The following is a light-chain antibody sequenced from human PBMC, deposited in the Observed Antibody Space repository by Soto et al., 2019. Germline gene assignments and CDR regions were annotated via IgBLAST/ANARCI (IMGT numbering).Light chain of an antibody. CDR1: GSDIGAYNY. Sequence: QSALTQPRSVSGSPGQSVTISCTETGSDIGAYNYVSWYQQHPGKAPRVMIYDVSKRPSGVPDRFSGSKSGNTASLTISGLQADDEADYYCCSYAATFVVFGGGTKLTVL. CDR3: CSYAATFVV. J-gene: IGLJ2*01. V-gene: IGLV2-11*01. CDR2: DVS.